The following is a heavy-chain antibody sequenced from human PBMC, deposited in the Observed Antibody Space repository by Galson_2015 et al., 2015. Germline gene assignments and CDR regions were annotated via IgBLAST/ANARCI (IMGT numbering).Heavy chain of an antibody. Sequence: SLRLSCAASGFTFSSYAMSWVRQAPGKGLEWVSAISGSGGSTYYADSVKGRFTISRDNSKNTLYLQMNSLRAEDTAVYYCAKGGELRPKPLDYWGQGTLVTVSS. CDR1: GFTFSSYA. CDR3: AKGGELRPKPLDY. J-gene: IGHJ4*02. V-gene: IGHV3-23*01. D-gene: IGHD1-26*01. CDR2: ISGSGGST.